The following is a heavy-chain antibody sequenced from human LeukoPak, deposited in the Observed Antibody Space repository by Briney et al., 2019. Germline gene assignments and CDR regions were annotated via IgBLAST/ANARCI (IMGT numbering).Heavy chain of an antibody. CDR1: GYSFTSYW. D-gene: IGHD4-23*01. V-gene: IGHV5-51*01. CDR2: IYPGDSDT. Sequence: GESLKISCKGSGYSFTSYWSGWARQMPGKGLEWMGIIYPGDSDTRYSPSFQGQVTISARKSISTDYLQWSSLKASHTAMYYCARQDYGGNLDAFDIWGQGTMVTVSS. CDR3: ARQDYGGNLDAFDI. J-gene: IGHJ3*02.